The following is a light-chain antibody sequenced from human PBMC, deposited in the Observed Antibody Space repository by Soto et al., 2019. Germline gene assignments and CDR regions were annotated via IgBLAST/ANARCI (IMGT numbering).Light chain of an antibody. CDR1: QSVSSY. CDR2: DAS. J-gene: IGKJ5*01. V-gene: IGKV3D-15*01. CDR3: QQYKNWPPIT. Sequence: EIVMTQSPVTLSVSPGERATPSCRASQSVSSYLAWYQQKPGQAPRLLIYDASNRATGIPARFGGSGSGTEFTLTISSLQSEDFAVYYGQQYKNWPPITFCQGTRLEIK.